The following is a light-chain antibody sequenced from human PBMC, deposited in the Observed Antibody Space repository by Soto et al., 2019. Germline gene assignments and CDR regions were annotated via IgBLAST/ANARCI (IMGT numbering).Light chain of an antibody. CDR1: QSVSNY. CDR2: DAS. CDR3: QQRSSWPLT. J-gene: IGKJ4*01. Sequence: EIVLTQSPATLSLSPGEGATLSCRASQSVSNYLAWYQQRPGQAPRLLIYDASNRATGVPARFSGSGSGTDFTLTISSLEPEDFEIYYCQQRSSWPLTFGGGTKVEIK. V-gene: IGKV3-11*01.